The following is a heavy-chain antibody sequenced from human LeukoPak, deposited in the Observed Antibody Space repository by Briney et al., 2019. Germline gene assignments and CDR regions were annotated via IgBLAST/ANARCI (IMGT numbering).Heavy chain of an antibody. CDR2: INPSGGST. CDR3: ARQALDSGYDLDAFDI. CDR1: GYTFTSYY. D-gene: IGHD5-12*01. Sequence: PGASVKVSCKASGYTFTSYYMHWVRQAPGQGLEWMGIINPSGGSTSYAQKFQGRVTMTRNTSISTAYMELSSLRSEDTAVYYCARQALDSGYDLDAFDIWGQGTMVTVSS. J-gene: IGHJ3*02. V-gene: IGHV1-46*01.